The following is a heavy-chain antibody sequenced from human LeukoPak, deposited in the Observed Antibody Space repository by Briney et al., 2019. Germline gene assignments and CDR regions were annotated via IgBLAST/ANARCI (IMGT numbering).Heavy chain of an antibody. CDR1: GYTFTSYG. Sequence: ASVKVSCKASGYTFTSYGISWVRQAPGQGLEWVGWICVYNGNTNYAQKLQGRVTMTTATSTSTAYMELRSLRSDDTAVYYCASPLHTASKYYFDYWGQGTLVTVSS. CDR2: ICVYNGNT. D-gene: IGHD5-18*01. V-gene: IGHV1-18*01. CDR3: ASPLHTASKYYFDY. J-gene: IGHJ4*02.